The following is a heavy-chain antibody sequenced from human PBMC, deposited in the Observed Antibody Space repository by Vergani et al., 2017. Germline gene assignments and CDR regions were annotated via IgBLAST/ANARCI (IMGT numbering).Heavy chain of an antibody. CDR2: IIPFFGPA. CDR3: ARSESRDGYSFAFDI. Sequence: QVQLVQSGAEVKKPGASVKVSCKASGYTFTGYYMHWVRQAPGQGLEWMGGIIPFFGPANSAHKFQGRVTITADESTSTAYMELSSLRSEDTAVYYCARSESRDGYSFAFDIWGQGTMVTVSS. J-gene: IGHJ3*02. D-gene: IGHD5-24*01. V-gene: IGHV1-69*01. CDR1: GYTFTGYY.